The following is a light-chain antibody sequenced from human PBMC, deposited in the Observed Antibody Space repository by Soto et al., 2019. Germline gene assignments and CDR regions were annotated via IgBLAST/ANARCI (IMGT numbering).Light chain of an antibody. V-gene: IGKV3-20*01. CDR1: QSVSSSY. Sequence: EIVLTQSPGTLSLSPGERATLSCRASQSVSSSYLAWYQQKPGQAPRLLIYATASRATGIPDRFSGSGSGTDFTLTISRLEPEDFAVYYCQQFGNSPLPFGGGTKVEIK. CDR3: QQFGNSPLP. CDR2: ATA. J-gene: IGKJ4*01.